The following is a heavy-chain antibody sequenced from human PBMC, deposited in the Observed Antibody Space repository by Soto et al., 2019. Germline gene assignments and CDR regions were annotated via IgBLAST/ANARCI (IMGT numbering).Heavy chain of an antibody. Sequence: SETLSLTCTVSGGSISSYYWSWIRQPPGKGLEWIGYIYYSGSTNYNPSLKSRVTISVDTSKNQFSLKLSSVTAADTAVYYCARHEAAAGTPFDPWGQGTLVTVSS. CDR3: ARHEAAAGTPFDP. CDR1: GGSISSYY. V-gene: IGHV4-59*08. CDR2: IYYSGST. D-gene: IGHD6-13*01. J-gene: IGHJ5*02.